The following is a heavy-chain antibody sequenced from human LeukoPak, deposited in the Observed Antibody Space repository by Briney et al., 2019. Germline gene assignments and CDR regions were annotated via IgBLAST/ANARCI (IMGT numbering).Heavy chain of an antibody. D-gene: IGHD6-6*01. CDR3: ASGLSSLFSLGAALDYYMDV. J-gene: IGHJ6*03. Sequence: GASVKVSCKASGYTFTNHYMHWVRQARGQGLEWMGGINPHSGDTNYAQKFQGRVILTRDTSISTAYMELSSLRSDDTAMYYCASGLSSLFSLGAALDYYMDVWGKGTTVTVSS. CDR1: GYTFTNHY. CDR2: INPHSGDT. V-gene: IGHV1-2*02.